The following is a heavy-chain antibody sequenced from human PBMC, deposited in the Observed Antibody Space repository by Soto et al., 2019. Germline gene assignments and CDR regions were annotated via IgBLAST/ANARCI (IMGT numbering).Heavy chain of an antibody. J-gene: IGHJ2*01. D-gene: IGHD1-26*01. CDR1: GFTFRSDG. CDR3: VKDNCQSGSYDNWDFDL. V-gene: IGHV3-30*18. Sequence: QVQLVESGGGVVQPGRSLRLSCVGSGFTFRSDGMHWVRQAPGKGLEWMAFISFDGNYKYHADSLTGRFTISRVNSKNTRFLEMSSVRPEDTAVYYCVKDNCQSGSYDNWDFDLWGRGTLVTVSA. CDR2: ISFDGNYK.